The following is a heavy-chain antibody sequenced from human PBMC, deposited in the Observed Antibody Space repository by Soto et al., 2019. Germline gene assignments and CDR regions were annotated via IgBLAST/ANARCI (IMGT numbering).Heavy chain of an antibody. CDR2: ISDNSSVI. CDR1: GFTFSTYS. D-gene: IGHD2-8*01. Sequence: GGSLRLSCAASGFTFSTYSINWVRQAPGKGLEWISYISDNSSVIYYADAVKGRFTISRDNAKNSPYLQMNSLRDEDTAVYYCARDRDAYCSKGICSGPYFDYWGQGTLVTVSS. V-gene: IGHV3-48*02. J-gene: IGHJ4*02. CDR3: ARDRDAYCSKGICSGPYFDY.